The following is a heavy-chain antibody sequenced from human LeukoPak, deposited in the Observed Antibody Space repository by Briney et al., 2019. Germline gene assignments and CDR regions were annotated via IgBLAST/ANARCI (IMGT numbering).Heavy chain of an antibody. CDR2: INHSGST. CDR1: GGSFSGYY. Sequence: SETLSLTCAVYGGSFSGYYWSWIRQPPGKGLEWIGEINHSGSTNYNPSLKSRVTISVDTSKNQSSLKLSSVTAADTAVYYCARGGIAVAEGDFDYWGQGTLVTVSS. D-gene: IGHD6-19*01. CDR3: ARGGIAVAEGDFDY. V-gene: IGHV4-34*01. J-gene: IGHJ4*02.